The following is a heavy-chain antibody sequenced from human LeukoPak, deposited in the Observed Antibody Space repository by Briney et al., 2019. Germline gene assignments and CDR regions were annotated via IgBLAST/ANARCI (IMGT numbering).Heavy chain of an antibody. CDR2: ISSSSSAI. CDR3: ARDQCSGGSCYDI. J-gene: IGHJ4*02. D-gene: IGHD2-15*01. Sequence: PGGSLRLSCAASGFTFSTYSMNWVRQAPGKGLEWVSYISSSSSAIYYADSVKGRFTISRDNAKNSLYLQMNSLRAEDTAVYYCARDQCSGGSCYDIWGQGTLVTVSS. CDR1: GFTFSTYS. V-gene: IGHV3-48*04.